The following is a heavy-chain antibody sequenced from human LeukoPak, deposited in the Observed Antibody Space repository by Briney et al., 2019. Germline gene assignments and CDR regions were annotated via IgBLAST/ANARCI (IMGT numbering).Heavy chain of an antibody. Sequence: GGSLRLSCAVSGFAFGSEAMSWVRQSPARGLEWVASISPGGGTTYYAGYVKGRFIISRDNSNNTLFVQMNSLGAEDTAVYYCAKSRSGSANWALQIFDNWGQGALVTVSS. CDR3: AKSRSGSANWALQIFDN. J-gene: IGHJ4*02. D-gene: IGHD1-1*01. CDR2: ISPGGGTT. V-gene: IGHV3-23*01. CDR1: GFAFGSEA.